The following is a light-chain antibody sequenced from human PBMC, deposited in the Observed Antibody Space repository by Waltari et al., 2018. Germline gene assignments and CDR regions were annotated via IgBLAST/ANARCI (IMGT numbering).Light chain of an antibody. J-gene: IGKJ1*01. CDR2: GAS. CDR3: QNYVRLPAT. Sequence: VLTQFPGPPSLSPGGRTTLACRASQSVGTSLAWYQQKPGQAPRLLIYGASHRATGIPDRFSGSGSGTDFSLTISRLEPEDFAVYYCQNYVRLPATFGQGTKVEI. CDR1: QSVGTS. V-gene: IGKV3-20*01.